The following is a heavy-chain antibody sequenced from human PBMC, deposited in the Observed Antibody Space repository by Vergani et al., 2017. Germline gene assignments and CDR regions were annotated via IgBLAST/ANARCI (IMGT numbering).Heavy chain of an antibody. J-gene: IGHJ4*02. CDR3: ARVVGVVPAAIESTGYYFDY. CDR1: GGSFSGFY. D-gene: IGHD2-2*02. CDR2: INHNGST. V-gene: IGHV4-34*01. Sequence: QVELQESGPGLLKPSEILSLTCAVYGGSFSGFYWSWIRQPPGKGLEGVGEINHNGSTNYNPSLKSRVTISVDTSKNQFSLQLSSVTAADTAVYYCARVVGVVPAAIESTGYYFDYWGQGILVTVSS.